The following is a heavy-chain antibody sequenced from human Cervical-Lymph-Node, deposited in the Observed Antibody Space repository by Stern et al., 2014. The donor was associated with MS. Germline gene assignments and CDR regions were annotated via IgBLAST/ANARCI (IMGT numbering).Heavy chain of an antibody. D-gene: IGHD3-10*01. J-gene: IGHJ4*02. CDR1: GVTFSNYA. V-gene: IGHV3-33*03. CDR3: SVGGSGSYTLDH. CDR2: IWYDGINQ. Sequence: QVQLVESGGGVVQPGRSLRLSCAASGVTFSNYAMHWVRQAPGKGLEWVAVIWYDGINQYADSVKGRLTISRDNSKNTLYLQMNSLRGEDTAVYYCSVGGSGSYTLDHWGQGTLVTVSS.